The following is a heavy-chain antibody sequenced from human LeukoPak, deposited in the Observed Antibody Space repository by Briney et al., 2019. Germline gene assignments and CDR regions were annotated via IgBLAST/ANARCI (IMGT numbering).Heavy chain of an antibody. CDR2: IYHSGST. Sequence: SETLSLTCTVSGASISSYYWSWIRQPPGKGLEDIGYIYHSGSTNYNPSLKSRVTISVDTSKKHFSLKLSSVTAADTAVYYCARQDGDYPLYYFDYWGQGTLVTVSS. V-gene: IGHV4-59*01. CDR1: GASISSYY. J-gene: IGHJ4*02. CDR3: ARQDGDYPLYYFDY. D-gene: IGHD4-17*01.